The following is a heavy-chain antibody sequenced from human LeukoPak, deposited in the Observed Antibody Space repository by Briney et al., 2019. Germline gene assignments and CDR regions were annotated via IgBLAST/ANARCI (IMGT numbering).Heavy chain of an antibody. J-gene: IGHJ5*02. CDR2: INHSGST. D-gene: IGHD2-8*01. CDR3: ARRGLYNWFDP. Sequence: PSETLSLTCAVYGGSFSGYYWTWIRQPPGKGLEWIGEINHSGSTNYNPSLKSRVTISVDTSKNQFSLKLSSVTAADTAMYYCARRGLYNWFDPWGQGTLVTVSS. V-gene: IGHV4-34*01. CDR1: GGSFSGYY.